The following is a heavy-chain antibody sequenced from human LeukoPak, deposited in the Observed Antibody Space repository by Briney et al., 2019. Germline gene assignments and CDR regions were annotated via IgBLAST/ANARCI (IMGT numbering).Heavy chain of an antibody. Sequence: PGWSLRLSCAASGFTFSTYAMSWVRQAPGKGLEWVSTISDSGGSTYYADSVKGRFTISRDNSKNTLFLQMNSLRAEDTALYYCAKARTNDRVVVITPRIVDYWGQGTLVTVSS. CDR3: AKARTNDRVVVITPRIVDY. J-gene: IGHJ4*02. CDR1: GFTFSTYA. V-gene: IGHV3-23*01. D-gene: IGHD3-22*01. CDR2: ISDSGGST.